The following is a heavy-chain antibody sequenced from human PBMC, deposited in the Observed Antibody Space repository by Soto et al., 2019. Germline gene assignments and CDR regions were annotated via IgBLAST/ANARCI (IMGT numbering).Heavy chain of an antibody. V-gene: IGHV3-33*01. Sequence: GSLRLSCAASGFTFSSYGMHWVRQAPGKGLEWVAVIWYDGSNKYYADSVKGRFTISRDNSKNTLYLQMNSLRAEDTAVYYCARKYHPSLWDYYYGMDVWGQGTTVTVSS. CDR3: ARKYHPSLWDYYYGMDV. J-gene: IGHJ6*02. CDR2: IWYDGSNK. D-gene: IGHD2-2*01. CDR1: GFTFSSYG.